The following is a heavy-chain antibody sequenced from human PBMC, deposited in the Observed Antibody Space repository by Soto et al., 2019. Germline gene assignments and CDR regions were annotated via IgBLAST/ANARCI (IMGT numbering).Heavy chain of an antibody. Sequence: QVQLVESGGGVVQPGRSLRLSCAASGFTFSSSAMHWVRQAPGKGLEWVAVISYDGSNKYYADSVKGRFTISRDNSKNTLYLQMNSLRAEDTAVYYCARDKRDLRFLEWSYYFDYWGQGILVTVSS. J-gene: IGHJ4*02. D-gene: IGHD3-3*01. CDR2: ISYDGSNK. CDR1: GFTFSSSA. V-gene: IGHV3-30-3*01. CDR3: ARDKRDLRFLEWSYYFDY.